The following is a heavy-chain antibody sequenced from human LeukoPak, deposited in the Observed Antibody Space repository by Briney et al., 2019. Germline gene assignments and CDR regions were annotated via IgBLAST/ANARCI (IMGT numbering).Heavy chain of an antibody. Sequence: ETLSLTCTLSARPLLMYSWCWVWQTARKRLWCIGRLYLGVRTDYNPSLKSRVTMSVATSKKQFALKLSAVTAADTAVYYCARLKLYDSTGYSPGHYMDVWGKGATVTVSS. CDR1: ARPLLMYS. J-gene: IGHJ6*03. V-gene: IGHV4-4*07. CDR3: ARLKLYDSTGYSPGHYMDV. CDR2: LYLGVRT. D-gene: IGHD3-22*01.